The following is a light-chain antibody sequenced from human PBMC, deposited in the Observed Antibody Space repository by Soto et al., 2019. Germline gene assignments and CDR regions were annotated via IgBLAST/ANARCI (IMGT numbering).Light chain of an antibody. CDR1: QSVSSSY. CDR3: QQYKSYWT. J-gene: IGKJ1*01. CDR2: GAS. Sequence: EIVLTQSPGTLSLSPGERATLSCRASQSVSSSYLAWYQQKPGQAPRLLIYGASSRATGIPDRFSGSGSGTDFTLTISRLEPEDFATYYCQQYKSYWTFGQGTKVEI. V-gene: IGKV3-20*01.